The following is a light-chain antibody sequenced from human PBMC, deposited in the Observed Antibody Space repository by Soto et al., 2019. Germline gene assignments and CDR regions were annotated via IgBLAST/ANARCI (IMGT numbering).Light chain of an antibody. V-gene: IGKV3-15*01. Sequence: EIVMTQSPATLSVSPGERATLSCRASQSVSSNLALYQQKPGQAPRILIYGASTRATGIPARFSGSGSGTEFTLTISSLQSEDFAVYYCQQYNNWPRTFGQGTKVEIK. CDR3: QQYNNWPRT. J-gene: IGKJ1*01. CDR1: QSVSSN. CDR2: GAS.